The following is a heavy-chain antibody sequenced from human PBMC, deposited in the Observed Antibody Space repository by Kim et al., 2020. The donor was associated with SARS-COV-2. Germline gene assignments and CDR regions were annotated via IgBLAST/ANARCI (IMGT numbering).Heavy chain of an antibody. CDR3: AKGIGTYSIDF. D-gene: IGHD5-18*01. Sequence: GGSLSLSCAASGFTFSTYAMNWVRQAPGQGLGWVSKISGSGGTTHYTDSVKGRFTISRDNSKNTVYLQMNRLRDEDTALYYCAKGIGTYSIDFWGQGTLVTVSS. J-gene: IGHJ4*02. V-gene: IGHV3-23*01. CDR2: ISGSGGTT. CDR1: GFTFSTYA.